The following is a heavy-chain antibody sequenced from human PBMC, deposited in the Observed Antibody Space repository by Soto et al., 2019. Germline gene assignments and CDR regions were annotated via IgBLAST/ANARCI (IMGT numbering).Heavy chain of an antibody. Sequence: GASVKVSCKASGYTFTSYAMHWVRQAPGQRLEWMGWINAGNGNTKYSQKFQGRVTITRDTSASTAYMELSSLRSEDTAVYYCARDFSVLRFLEWFHTVDYWGQGTLVTVSS. J-gene: IGHJ4*02. D-gene: IGHD3-3*01. V-gene: IGHV1-3*01. CDR2: INAGNGNT. CDR3: ARDFSVLRFLEWFHTVDY. CDR1: GYTFTSYA.